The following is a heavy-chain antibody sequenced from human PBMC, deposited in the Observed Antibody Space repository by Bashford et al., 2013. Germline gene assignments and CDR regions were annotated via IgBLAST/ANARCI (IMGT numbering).Heavy chain of an antibody. CDR3: VKASSGILVDHFDF. CDR2: ISWNSGSI. J-gene: IGHJ4*02. V-gene: IGHV3-9*01. Sequence: GGSLRLSCAASGFTFDDFAMHWVRQAPGKGLEWVSGISWNSGSIDYADSVKGRFTISRDNPENSLYLQMTSLRPEDTALYYCVKASSGILVDHFDFWGQGVLVTVSS. CDR1: GFTFDDFA. D-gene: IGHD2-21*02.